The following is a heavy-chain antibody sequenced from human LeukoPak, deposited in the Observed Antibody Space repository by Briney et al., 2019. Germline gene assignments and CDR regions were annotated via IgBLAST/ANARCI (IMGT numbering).Heavy chain of an antibody. CDR3: ATSCFPNGSSCSSSSAYYYYMDV. CDR2: ISSSSSYI. V-gene: IGHV3-21*04. J-gene: IGHJ6*03. Sequence: PGGSLRLSCAASGFTFSSYSMNWVRQAPGKGLEWVSSISSSSSYIYYADSVKGQFTISRDISKNTLCLQMNSLRAEDTAVYYCATSCFPNGSSCSSSSAYYYYMDVWGKGTTVTVSS. D-gene: IGHD6-6*01. CDR1: GFTFSSYS.